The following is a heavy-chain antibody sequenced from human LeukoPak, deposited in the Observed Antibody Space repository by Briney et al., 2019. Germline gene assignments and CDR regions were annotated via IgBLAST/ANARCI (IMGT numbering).Heavy chain of an antibody. D-gene: IGHD1-7*01. V-gene: IGHV1-18*01. Sequence: VASVKVSCKASGYTFTSYGISWVRQAPGQGLEWMGWISAYNGNTNYAQKLQGRVTMTTDTSTSTAYMELRSLRSDDTAVYYCARIARQAKSGTSSRVFDYWGQGTLVTVSS. CDR3: ARIARQAKSGTSSRVFDY. CDR1: GYTFTSYG. J-gene: IGHJ4*02. CDR2: ISAYNGNT.